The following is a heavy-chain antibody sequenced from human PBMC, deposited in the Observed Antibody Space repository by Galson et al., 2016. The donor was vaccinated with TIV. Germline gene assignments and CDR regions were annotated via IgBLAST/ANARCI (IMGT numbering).Heavy chain of an antibody. J-gene: IGHJ4*02. CDR3: ARVYFSGYCSSTSCYGGPLDY. D-gene: IGHD2-2*01. CDR1: RFTFLSYA. CDR2: TSHHGGEE. Sequence: SLRLSCAASRFTFLSYAMHWVRQAPGKGLEWVALTSHHGGEEHYADSVKGRFTISRDNSKNTLFLQMNSLRAEDTAVYYCARVYFSGYCSSTSCYGGPLDYWGQGTLVTVSS. V-gene: IGHV3-30-3*01.